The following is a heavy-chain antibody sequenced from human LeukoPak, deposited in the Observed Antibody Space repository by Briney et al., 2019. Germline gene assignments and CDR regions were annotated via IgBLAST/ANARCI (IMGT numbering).Heavy chain of an antibody. CDR2: ISSSSFYT. V-gene: IGHV3-11*06. CDR1: GFTFSDYY. CDR3: ARDHRLRYFDWSDFDY. Sequence: GGSLRLSCAASGFTFSDYYMSWIRQAPGKGLEGVSYISSSSFYTSYADSVKGRFTISRDNAKNSLYLQMNSLRAEDTAVYYCARDHRLRYFDWSDFDYWGQGTLVTVSA. J-gene: IGHJ4*02. D-gene: IGHD3-9*01.